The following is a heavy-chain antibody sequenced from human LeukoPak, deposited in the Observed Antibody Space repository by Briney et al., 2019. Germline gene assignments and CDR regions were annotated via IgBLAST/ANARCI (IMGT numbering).Heavy chain of an antibody. CDR1: GGSFSGYY. D-gene: IGHD6-19*01. CDR2: INHSGST. CDR3: ARDSGGSGWYYFDY. V-gene: IGHV4-34*01. Sequence: PSETLSLTCAVYGGSFSGYYWSWIRQPPGKGLEWIGEINHSGSTNYNPSLKSRVTISVDTSKNQFSLKLSSVTAADTAVYYCARDSGGSGWYYFDYWGQGTLVTVSS. J-gene: IGHJ4*02.